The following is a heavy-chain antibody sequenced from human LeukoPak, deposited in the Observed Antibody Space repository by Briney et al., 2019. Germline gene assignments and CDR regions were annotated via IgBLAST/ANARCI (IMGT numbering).Heavy chain of an antibody. V-gene: IGHV1-69*05. CDR3: ARSYSGSLPLDY. J-gene: IGHJ4*02. CDR2: IIPIFGTA. CDR1: GGTFSSYA. D-gene: IGHD1-26*01. Sequence: GASVKVSCKASGGTFSSYAISWVRQAPGQGLEWMGGIIPIFGTANYAQKFQGRVTITTDESTSTAYMELSSLRSEDTAVYYCARSYSGSLPLDYWGQGTLVTVSS.